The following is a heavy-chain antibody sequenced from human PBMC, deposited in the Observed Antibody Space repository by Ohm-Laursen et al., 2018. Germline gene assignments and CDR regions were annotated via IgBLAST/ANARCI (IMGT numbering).Heavy chain of an antibody. Sequence: SLRLSCTASGFTFSGYRMNWVRQAPGKGLEWVSAISGSGGSTYYADPVKGRFTISRDNSKNTLYLQMNSLRAEDTAVYYCAKDSPPRSSLPYDFWSGYYLTPYYYYGMDVWGQGTTVTVSS. J-gene: IGHJ6*02. CDR1: GFTFSGYR. CDR3: AKDSPPRSSLPYDFWSGYYLTPYYYYGMDV. CDR2: ISGSGGST. D-gene: IGHD3-3*01. V-gene: IGHV3-23*01.